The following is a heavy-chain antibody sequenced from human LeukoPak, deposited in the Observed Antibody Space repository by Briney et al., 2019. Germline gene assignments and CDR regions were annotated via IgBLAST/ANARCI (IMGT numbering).Heavy chain of an antibody. V-gene: IGHV3-30*02. Sequence: HAGGSLRLSCAASGFTFSNYGMHWVRQAPGKGLEWVAFIRYDGTNKYYADSVKGRFTISRDNSKNTLYLQMNSLRAEDTAVYYCAKEQSSGWLTGAFDYWGQGTLVTVSS. CDR3: AKEQSSGWLTGAFDY. J-gene: IGHJ4*02. D-gene: IGHD6-25*01. CDR2: IRYDGTNK. CDR1: GFTFSNYG.